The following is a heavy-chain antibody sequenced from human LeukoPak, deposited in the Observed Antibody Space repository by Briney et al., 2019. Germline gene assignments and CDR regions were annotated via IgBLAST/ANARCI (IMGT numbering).Heavy chain of an antibody. V-gene: IGHV4-4*02. Sequence: SETLSLTCAVSGGSITSYPWWSWVRQPPGKGLEWIGEVHLKGKTNYNPSLKSRVTMSIDKSENHLSLNLISMTAADTAVYYCARVISSAWRQNDLWGQGTLVTVSS. CDR2: VHLKGKT. CDR1: GGSITSYPW. CDR3: ARVISSAWRQNDL. J-gene: IGHJ5*02. D-gene: IGHD6-19*01.